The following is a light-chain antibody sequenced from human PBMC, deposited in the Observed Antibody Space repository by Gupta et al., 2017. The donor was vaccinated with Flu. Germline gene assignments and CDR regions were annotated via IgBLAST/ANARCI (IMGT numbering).Light chain of an antibody. CDR2: GAS. V-gene: IGKV3-15*01. CDR3: QQYNDWPPRYT. CDR1: QSVNSN. Sequence: EIVMTQSPATLSVSPGEGATLSCRASQSVNSNLAWYQQKPGQAPRLLMYGASTRATGIPVRFSGSGSGTEFTLTISSLQSEDFAVYYCQQYNDWPPRYTFGQGTKLEIK. J-gene: IGKJ2*01.